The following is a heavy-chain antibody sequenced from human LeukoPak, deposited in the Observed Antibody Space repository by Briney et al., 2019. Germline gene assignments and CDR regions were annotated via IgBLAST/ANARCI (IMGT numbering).Heavy chain of an antibody. J-gene: IGHJ4*02. CDR2: ISYDGSNK. Sequence: GGSLRLSCEASGFTFSSYAMHWVRQAPGKGLEWVAVISYDGSNKYYADSVKGRFTISRDNSKNTLYLQMNSLRAEDTAVYYCARVDGGYDRDYWGQGTLVTVSS. CDR3: ARVDGGYDRDY. D-gene: IGHD5-12*01. V-gene: IGHV3-30*04. CDR1: GFTFSSYA.